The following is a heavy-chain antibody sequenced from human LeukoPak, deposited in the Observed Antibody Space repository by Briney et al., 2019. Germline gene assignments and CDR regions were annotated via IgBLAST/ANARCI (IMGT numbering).Heavy chain of an antibody. V-gene: IGHV3-30-3*01. CDR3: ARDPIRYISSSGDAFDI. Sequence: GVSLTLSCAASRFTYSSFPMLWVRQAPGKGLEWLVDISYDGSNKYYADSVKGRFTISRDNSKNPLYLQMNSLRAEDTAVYYCARDPIRYISSSGDAFDIWGQGTMVTVSS. J-gene: IGHJ3*02. CDR1: RFTYSSFP. CDR2: ISYDGSNK. D-gene: IGHD6-6*01.